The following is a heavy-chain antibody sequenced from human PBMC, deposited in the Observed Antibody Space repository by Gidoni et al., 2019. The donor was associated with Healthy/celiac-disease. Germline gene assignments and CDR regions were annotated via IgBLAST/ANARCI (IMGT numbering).Heavy chain of an antibody. Sequence: VQLQESGPGLVKPSETLSLTCTVPGGSISSYYWSWIRQPPGKGLEWIGYIYYSGSTNYNPSLKSRVTISVDTSKNQFSLKLSSVTAADTAVYYCARAAYYDFWSGFMFDPWGQGTLVTVSS. CDR1: GGSISSYY. CDR2: IYYSGST. CDR3: ARAAYYDFWSGFMFDP. V-gene: IGHV4-59*01. J-gene: IGHJ5*02. D-gene: IGHD3-3*01.